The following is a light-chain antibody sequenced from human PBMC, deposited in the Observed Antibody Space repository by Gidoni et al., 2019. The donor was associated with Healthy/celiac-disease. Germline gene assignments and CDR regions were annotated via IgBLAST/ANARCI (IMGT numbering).Light chain of an antibody. CDR1: QSVSSN. V-gene: IGKV3-15*01. CDR3: QQYNNWPMYT. J-gene: IGKJ2*01. Sequence: IVLTQSPATLSVSPWERATLSCRASQSVSSNLAWYQPKPGPAPRPLIYGASTRATGIPARLSGSGSGTEFTLTISSLQSEDVAVYYCQQYNNWPMYTFGQGTKLEIK. CDR2: GAS.